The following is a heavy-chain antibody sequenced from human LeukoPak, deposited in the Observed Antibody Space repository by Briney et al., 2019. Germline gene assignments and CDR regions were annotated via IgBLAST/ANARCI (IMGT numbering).Heavy chain of an antibody. CDR1: GYFFTNYW. J-gene: IGHJ4*02. V-gene: IGHV5-51*01. D-gene: IGHD3-22*01. CDR2: IYPGDSDT. CDR3: ARPVYSDSSGYFDY. Sequence: GESLKISCKVSGYFFTNYWIGCVRLMPGKGLEWMGIIYPGDSDTRYSPSFQGQVTISADKSINTAYLQWSSLKASDTAMYYCARPVYSDSSGYFDYWGQGTLVTVSS.